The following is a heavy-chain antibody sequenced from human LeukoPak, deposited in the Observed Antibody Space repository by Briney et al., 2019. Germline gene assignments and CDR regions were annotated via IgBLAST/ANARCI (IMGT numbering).Heavy chain of an antibody. CDR3: AKRVAGTSTFRVNYYYGMDV. CDR1: GFTFSSAA. J-gene: IGHJ6*02. V-gene: IGHV3-23*01. D-gene: IGHD6-19*01. Sequence: PGGSLRLSCVASGFTFSSAAMTWVRQAPGKGLEWVASFSGNGGDKYYADSVKGRFTISRDNSKNTLYLQMNSLRAEDTAVYYCAKRVAGTSTFRVNYYYGMDVWGQGTTVTVSS. CDR2: FSGNGGDK.